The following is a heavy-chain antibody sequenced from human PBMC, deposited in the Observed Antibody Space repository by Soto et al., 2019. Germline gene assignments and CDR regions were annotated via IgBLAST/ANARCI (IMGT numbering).Heavy chain of an antibody. J-gene: IGHJ4*02. V-gene: IGHV4-39*01. CDR2: IYYSGST. D-gene: IGHD2-15*01. CDR1: GGSISSSSDY. CDR3: ARTQAVFIDY. Sequence: QLQLQESGPGLVKPSEPLSLTCTVSGGSISSSSDYWGWIRQPQGKGLEWIGSIYYSGSTYYNPSLKSRVTISVDTSKNPYSLKLSSVTAADTAVYYCARTQAVFIDYWGQGTLVTVSS.